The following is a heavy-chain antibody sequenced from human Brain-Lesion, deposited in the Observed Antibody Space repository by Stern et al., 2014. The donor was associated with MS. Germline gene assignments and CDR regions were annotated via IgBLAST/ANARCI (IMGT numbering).Heavy chain of an antibody. V-gene: IGHV3-23*04. J-gene: IGHJ4*02. CDR1: GFTFNSYA. CDR3: AKGTYYDILTGISAYPDLDY. CDR2: ITGSGGGT. Sequence: EVQLVESGGGLVQPGGSLRISCAASGFTFNSYAKSWVRQAPGKGLEWVSSITGSGGGTYYAHSVKGRFTISRDNSKNTLYLQMNSLRAEDTAVYYCAKGTYYDILTGISAYPDLDYWGQGTLITVSS. D-gene: IGHD3-9*01.